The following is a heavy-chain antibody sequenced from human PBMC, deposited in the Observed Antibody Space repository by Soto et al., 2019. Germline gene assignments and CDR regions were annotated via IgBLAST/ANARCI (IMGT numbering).Heavy chain of an antibody. CDR2: ISYAGSNK. D-gene: IGHD6-13*01. J-gene: IGHJ6*02. V-gene: IGHV3-30*18. CDR3: AKDLYGSSWYSYDVGMDV. Sequence: QVQLVESGGRVVQPGRSLRLSCAASGFTFSSYGMHWVRQAPGKGLEWVAVISYAGSNKYYADSVKGRFTISRDNSKNTLYMQMNSLRAEDTAVYYCAKDLYGSSWYSYDVGMDVWGQVTTVTVSS. CDR1: GFTFSSYG.